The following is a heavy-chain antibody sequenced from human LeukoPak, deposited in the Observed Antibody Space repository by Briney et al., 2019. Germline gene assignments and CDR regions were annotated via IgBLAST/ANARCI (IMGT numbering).Heavy chain of an antibody. Sequence: ASVKVSCKASGYTFTSYGFSWVRQAPGQGLEWMGWISAYNGNTNSSQKLQGRVTMTTDTSTSTAYMELRSLRSDDTAVYYCARDGYSSGWAVYWGQGTLVTVPS. CDR3: ARDGYSSGWAVY. CDR1: GYTFTSYG. CDR2: ISAYNGNT. V-gene: IGHV1-18*01. D-gene: IGHD6-19*01. J-gene: IGHJ4*02.